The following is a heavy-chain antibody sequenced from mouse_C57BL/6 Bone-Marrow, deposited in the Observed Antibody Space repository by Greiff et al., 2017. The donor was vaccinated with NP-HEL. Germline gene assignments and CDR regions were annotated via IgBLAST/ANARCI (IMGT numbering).Heavy chain of an antibody. CDR2: INPNNGGT. D-gene: IGHD2-4*01. CDR1: GYTFTDYY. Sequence: VQLQQSGPELVKPGASVKISCKASGYTFTDYYMNWVKQSHGKSLEWIGEINPNNGGTSYNQKFKGKATLTVDKSSSTAYMELRSLTSEDSAVYYCATDYDYVWFAYWGQGTLVTVSA. CDR3: ATDYDYVWFAY. J-gene: IGHJ3*01. V-gene: IGHV1-26*01.